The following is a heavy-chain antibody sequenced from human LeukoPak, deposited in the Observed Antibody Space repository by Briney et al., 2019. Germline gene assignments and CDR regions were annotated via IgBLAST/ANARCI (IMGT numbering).Heavy chain of an antibody. CDR2: INPNSGGT. J-gene: IGHJ3*02. CDR3: AREMGRVVVITEFDAFDI. Sequence: ASVKASCKASGYTFTGYYMHWVRQAPGQGLEWMGWINPNSGGTNYAQKFQGRVTMTRDTSISTAYMELSRLRSDDTAVYYCAREMGRVVVITEFDAFDIWGQGTMVTVSS. CDR1: GYTFTGYY. D-gene: IGHD3-22*01. V-gene: IGHV1-2*02.